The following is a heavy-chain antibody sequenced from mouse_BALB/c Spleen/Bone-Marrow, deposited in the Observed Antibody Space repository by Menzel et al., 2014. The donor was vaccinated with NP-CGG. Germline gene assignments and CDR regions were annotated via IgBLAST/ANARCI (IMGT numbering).Heavy chain of an antibody. V-gene: IGHV5-12-1*01. CDR2: ISSGGSNT. CDR1: GFAFSGYD. Sequence: DVMLVESGGGLVKPGGSLKLSCAASGFAFSGYDMSWVRQTPEKRLEWVAYISSGGSNTYYPDTVKGRFTISRDNAKSTLYLQMNSLKSEDTAMYYCARQRGYAYAMDYWGQGTSVTVSS. CDR3: ARQRGYAYAMDY. J-gene: IGHJ4*01. D-gene: IGHD2-2*01.